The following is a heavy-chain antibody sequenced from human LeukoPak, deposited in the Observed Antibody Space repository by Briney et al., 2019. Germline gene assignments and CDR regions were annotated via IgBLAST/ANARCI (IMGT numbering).Heavy chain of an antibody. J-gene: IGHJ4*02. CDR2: ISYDGSNK. CDR1: GFSFSNCA. CDR3: ARDWGLRWSFDY. D-gene: IGHD4-23*01. Sequence: GRSLRLSCAASGFSFSNCAMHWVRQAPGKGLEWVAVISYDGSNKYYADSVKGRFTISRDNSKNTLYLQMNSLRAEDTAVYYCARDWGLRWSFDYWGQGTLVTVSS. V-gene: IGHV3-30*01.